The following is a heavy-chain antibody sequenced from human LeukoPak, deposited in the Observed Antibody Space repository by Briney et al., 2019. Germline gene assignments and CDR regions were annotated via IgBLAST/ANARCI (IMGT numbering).Heavy chain of an antibody. CDR1: GFTVSNSY. J-gene: IGHJ4*02. V-gene: IGHV3-21*01. CDR2: ISSSSSYI. CDR3: AREGMVATFDY. D-gene: IGHD5-12*01. Sequence: GGSLRLSCAASGFTVSNSYMNWVRQAPGKGLEWVSSISSSSSYIYYADSVKGRFTISRDKAKNSLYLQMNSLRAEDTAIYYCAREGMVATFDYWGQGTLVTVSS.